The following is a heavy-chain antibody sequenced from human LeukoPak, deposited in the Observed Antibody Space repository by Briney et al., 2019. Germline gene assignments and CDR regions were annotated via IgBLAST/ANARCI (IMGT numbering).Heavy chain of an antibody. Sequence: PSETLSLTCTVSGGSISSSSYYWGWIRQPPGKGLEWIGSIYYSGSTYYNPSLKSRITISVDTSKNQFSLKLSSVTAADTAVYYCARMGIAAARYYYYYYMDVWGKGTTVTVSS. J-gene: IGHJ6*03. V-gene: IGHV4-39*07. CDR3: ARMGIAAARYYYYYYMDV. CDR1: GGSISSSSYY. D-gene: IGHD6-13*01. CDR2: IYYSGST.